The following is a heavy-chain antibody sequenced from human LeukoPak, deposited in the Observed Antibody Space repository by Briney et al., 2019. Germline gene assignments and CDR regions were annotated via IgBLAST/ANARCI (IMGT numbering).Heavy chain of an antibody. CDR2: IRHDGNKK. J-gene: IGHJ4*02. V-gene: IGHV3-30*02. CDR1: GFTLSTST. Sequence: GGSLRLSCAASGFTLSTSTMNWVRQAPGKGLDWVAFIRHDGNKKLYADSVKGRFTISRDNSKNTLYLYVNSLRPDDSAVYYCVKDDPLDYWGQGTLVIVSS. CDR3: VKDDPLDY.